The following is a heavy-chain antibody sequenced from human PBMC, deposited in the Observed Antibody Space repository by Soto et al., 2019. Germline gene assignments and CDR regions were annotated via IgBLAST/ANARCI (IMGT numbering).Heavy chain of an antibody. CDR3: TRDGMTTGDI. J-gene: IGHJ4*02. CDR2: VFSSVSA. D-gene: IGHD2-21*02. Sequence: LQAVCLSRMLSGVSVRSYSWRLVRPPANKGLEWIGRVFSSVSATSSPPLKSRVRISMDTPENRISLKLDSVTAADAGVYYCTRDGMTTGDIWVPGTLVTVSS. V-gene: IGHV4-4*07. CDR1: GVSVRSYS.